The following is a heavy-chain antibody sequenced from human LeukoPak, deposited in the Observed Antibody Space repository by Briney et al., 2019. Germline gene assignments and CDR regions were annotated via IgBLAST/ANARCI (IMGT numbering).Heavy chain of an antibody. D-gene: IGHD2-21*02. Sequence: SETLSLTCSVSGDFIGTKYLNWIRQPAGKGLEWIGRINNNGRAHYNVSLQRRVTMSVDPSKKQFSLLMYFVTAADTAVYYCARDFCGADCYGQRFYFDYWGQGALVTVSS. CDR1: GDFIGTKY. V-gene: IGHV4-4*07. J-gene: IGHJ4*02. CDR3: ARDFCGADCYGQRFYFDY. CDR2: INNNGRA.